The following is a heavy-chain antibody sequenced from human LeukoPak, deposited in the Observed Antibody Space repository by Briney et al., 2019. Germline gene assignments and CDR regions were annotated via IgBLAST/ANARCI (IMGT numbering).Heavy chain of an antibody. CDR2: IIPIFGTA. CDR1: GGTFSSYA. J-gene: IGHJ4*02. D-gene: IGHD3-22*01. CDR3: ASSSGGNYYDSSGYYSH. V-gene: IGHV1-69*13. Sequence: ASVKVSCKASGGTFSSYAISWVRQAPGQGPEWMGGIIPIFGTANYAQKFQGRVTITADESTSTAYMELSSLRSEDTAVYYCASSSGGNYYDSSGYYSHWGQGTLVTVSS.